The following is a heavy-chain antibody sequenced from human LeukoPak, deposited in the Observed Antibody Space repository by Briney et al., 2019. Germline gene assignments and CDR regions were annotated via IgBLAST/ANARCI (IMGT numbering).Heavy chain of an antibody. J-gene: IGHJ4*02. V-gene: IGHV3-23*01. Sequence: GGSLRLSCAASGFTFSTYAMSWVRQAPGKGLEWVSTITDSGTNTYYVDSVKGRFTISRDISKNTLYLQMNTVRAEDTAVYYCAKDRAIYLVGQGPTDYWGQGTLVTVSS. CDR3: AKDRAIYLVGQGPTDY. CDR1: GFTFSTYA. D-gene: IGHD1-26*01. CDR2: ITDSGTNT.